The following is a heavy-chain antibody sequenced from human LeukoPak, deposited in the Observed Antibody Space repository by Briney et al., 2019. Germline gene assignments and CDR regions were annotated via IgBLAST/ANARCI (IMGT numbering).Heavy chain of an antibody. CDR1: GFTFSSYS. Sequence: GGSLRLSCAASGFTFSSYSMNWVRQAPGKGLEWVSYISSSSSTIYYADSVKGRFTISRDNAKNSLYLQMNSLRAEDTAVYYCARDRVTTGNYYYYYYMDVWGKGTTVTVSS. V-gene: IGHV3-48*01. CDR2: ISSSSSTI. CDR3: ARDRVTTGNYYYYYYMDV. J-gene: IGHJ6*03. D-gene: IGHD4-11*01.